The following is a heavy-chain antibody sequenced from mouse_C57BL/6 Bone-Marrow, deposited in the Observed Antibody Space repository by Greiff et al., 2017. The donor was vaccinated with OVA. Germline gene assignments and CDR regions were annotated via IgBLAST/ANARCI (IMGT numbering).Heavy chain of an antibody. Sequence: QVQLQQSGAELVRPGASVTLSCKASGYTFTDYEMHWVKQTPVHGLEWIGAIDPETGGTAYNQKFKGKAILTADKSSSTASMELRSLTSADSAVYYCTRLGFDYWGQGTTLTVSS. CDR3: TRLGFDY. CDR1: GYTFTDYE. V-gene: IGHV1-15*01. D-gene: IGHD4-1*01. CDR2: IDPETGGT. J-gene: IGHJ2*01.